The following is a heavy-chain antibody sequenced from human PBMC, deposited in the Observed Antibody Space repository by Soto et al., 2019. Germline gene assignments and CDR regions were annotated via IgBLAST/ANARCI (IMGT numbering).Heavy chain of an antibody. Sequence: EVQLLESGGGLVQPGGSLRLSCAASGFTFSSYAMSWVRQAPGKGLEWVSAISGSGGSTYYADSVKGRFTISRDNSKNTLYLQMNSLRAEDTAVYYCAKCGGTAVYYYYYMDVWGKGTTVTVSS. CDR3: AKCGGTAVYYYYYMDV. V-gene: IGHV3-23*01. CDR2: ISGSGGST. D-gene: IGHD6-19*01. J-gene: IGHJ6*03. CDR1: GFTFSSYA.